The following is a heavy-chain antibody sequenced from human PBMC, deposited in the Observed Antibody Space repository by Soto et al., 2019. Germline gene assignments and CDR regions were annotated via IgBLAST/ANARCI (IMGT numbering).Heavy chain of an antibody. CDR1: GYTFTSYA. CDR3: ARARQRLAYFDY. Sequence: QVQLVQSGAEVKKPGASVKVSCKASGYTFTSYAMHWVRQAPGQRLEWMGWINAGNGNTKYSQKFQGRVTITRDTSASTAYMELSSLRSEDTAVYYCARARQRLAYFDYWGQGTLVTVSS. D-gene: IGHD6-19*01. CDR2: INAGNGNT. J-gene: IGHJ4*02. V-gene: IGHV1-3*01.